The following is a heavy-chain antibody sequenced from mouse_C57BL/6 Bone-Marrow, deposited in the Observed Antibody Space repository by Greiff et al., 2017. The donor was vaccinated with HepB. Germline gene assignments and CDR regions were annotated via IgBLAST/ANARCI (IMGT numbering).Heavy chain of an antibody. D-gene: IGHD2-4*01. Sequence: VQRVESGAELARPGASVKLSCKASGYTFTSYGISWVKQRTGQGLEWIGEIYPRSGNTYYNEKFKGKATLTADKSSSTAYMELRSLTSEDSAVYFCANIYYDYDDGDLFYAMDYWGQGTSVTVSS. CDR3: ANIYYDYDDGDLFYAMDY. CDR1: GYTFTSYG. CDR2: IYPRSGNT. V-gene: IGHV1-81*01. J-gene: IGHJ4*01.